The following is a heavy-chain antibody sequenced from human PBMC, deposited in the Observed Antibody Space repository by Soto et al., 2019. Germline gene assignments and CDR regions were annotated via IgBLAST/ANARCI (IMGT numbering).Heavy chain of an antibody. CDR3: ARATGANKEDY. J-gene: IGHJ4*02. Sequence: EVQLVESGGGLVQPGGSLRLSCAASGFIFSHYWMSWVRQAPGKGLEWVANIKEDGSERYYVDSVKGRFTISRDNAKNSLYLQINSLRAEDTAVYYCARATGANKEDYWGQGTLVTVSS. CDR2: IKEDGSER. V-gene: IGHV3-7*04. CDR1: GFIFSHYW. D-gene: IGHD3-10*01.